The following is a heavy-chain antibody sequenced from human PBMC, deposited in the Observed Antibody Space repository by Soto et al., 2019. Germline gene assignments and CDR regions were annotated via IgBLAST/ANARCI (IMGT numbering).Heavy chain of an antibody. J-gene: IGHJ5*02. Sequence: QVQLVQSGAEVRKPGSSVKVSCKASGGTFSNSAITWVRQAPGQGLEWVGGIIPIFGSTNYAQKFQGRVTITADESKSTAYMELSSLTSEDTAVYYCARDGDLRSDFWSGPLGGGSFDPWGQGTLVTVSS. V-gene: IGHV1-69*12. D-gene: IGHD3-3*01. CDR1: GGTFSNSA. CDR2: IIPIFGST. CDR3: ARDGDLRSDFWSGPLGGGSFDP.